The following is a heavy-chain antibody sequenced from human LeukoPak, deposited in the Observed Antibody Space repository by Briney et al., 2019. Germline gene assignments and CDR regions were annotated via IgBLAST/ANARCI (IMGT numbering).Heavy chain of an antibody. CDR1: GFTFSSYA. V-gene: IGHV3-30-3*01. CDR2: ISYDGSNK. Sequence: GGSLRLSCAASGFTFSSYATHWVRQAPGKGLEWVAVISYDGSNKYYADSVKGRFTISRDNSKNTLYLQMNSLRAEDTAVYYCARMSIFGTDYWGQGTLVTVSS. D-gene: IGHD3-10*02. CDR3: ARMSIFGTDY. J-gene: IGHJ4*02.